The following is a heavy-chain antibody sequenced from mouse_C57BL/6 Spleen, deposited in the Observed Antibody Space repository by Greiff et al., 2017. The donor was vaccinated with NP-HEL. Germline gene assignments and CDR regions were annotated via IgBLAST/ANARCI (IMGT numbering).Heavy chain of an antibody. J-gene: IGHJ2*01. CDR3: ARSTTGTGIDY. D-gene: IGHD4-1*02. CDR1: GYAFSSYW. V-gene: IGHV1-80*01. Sequence: VQLQQSGAELVKPGASVKISCKASGYAFSSYWMNWVKQRPGKGLEWIGQIYPGDGDTNYNGKFKGKATLTADKSSSTAYMQLSILTSEDSAVYFCARSTTGTGIDYWGQGTTLTVSS. CDR2: IYPGDGDT.